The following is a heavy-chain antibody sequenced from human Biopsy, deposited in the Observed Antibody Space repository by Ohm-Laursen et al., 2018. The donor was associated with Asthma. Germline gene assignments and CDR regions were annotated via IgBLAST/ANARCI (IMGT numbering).Heavy chain of an antibody. CDR1: GGSISTYY. Sequence: SETLSLTCTVSGGSISTYYWTWIRQPPGKGLEWVAYLYNSGTTNYNPSLKSRVTISVDTSKNQVSLNVRSVTAADTAVYYCARDRGGTYERTFESWGQGTLVTVSS. D-gene: IGHD1-26*01. J-gene: IGHJ4*02. CDR3: ARDRGGTYERTFES. CDR2: LYNSGTT. V-gene: IGHV4-59*01.